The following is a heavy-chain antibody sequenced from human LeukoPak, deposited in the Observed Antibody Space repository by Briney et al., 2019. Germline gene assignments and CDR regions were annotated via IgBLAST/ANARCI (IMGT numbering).Heavy chain of an antibody. CDR3: ARGERRGADYGLDY. CDR1: GGSISSGSYY. Sequence: SQTLSLTCTVSGGSISSGSYYWSWIRQPAGKGLEWIGRIYTSGSTNYNPSLKSRVTISVDTSKNQFSLKLSSVTAADTAVYYCARGERRGADYGLDYWGQGTLVTVSS. J-gene: IGHJ4*02. D-gene: IGHD4-17*01. CDR2: IYTSGST. V-gene: IGHV4-61*02.